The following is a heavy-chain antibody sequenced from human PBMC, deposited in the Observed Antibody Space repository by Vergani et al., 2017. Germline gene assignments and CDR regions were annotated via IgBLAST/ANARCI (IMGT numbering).Heavy chain of an antibody. CDR1: GGTFSSYA. Sequence: QVQLVQSGAEVKKPGSSVKVSCKASGGTFSSYAISWVRQAPGQGLEWMGWINTGNGNTKYSQKFQGRVTITRDTSASTAYMELRSLRAEDTAVYYCARYCSSTSCYDACDIWGQGTMVTVSS. J-gene: IGHJ3*02. D-gene: IGHD2-2*01. CDR2: INTGNGNT. CDR3: ARYCSSTSCYDACDI. V-gene: IGHV1-3*04.